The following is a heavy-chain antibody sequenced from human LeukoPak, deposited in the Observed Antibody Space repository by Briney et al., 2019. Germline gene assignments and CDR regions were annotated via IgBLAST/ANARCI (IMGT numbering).Heavy chain of an antibody. J-gene: IGHJ5*02. V-gene: IGHV4-59*01. D-gene: IGHD5-12*01. Sequence: SETLSLTCTVSGGSINSYYWSWIRQPPGKGLEWIGYIYYSGNTNYNPSLKSRITISIDTSKNQFCLKLTSVTAADTAVYYCARVNSGYDNWFDPWGQGTLVTVSS. CDR1: GGSINSYY. CDR3: ARVNSGYDNWFDP. CDR2: IYYSGNT.